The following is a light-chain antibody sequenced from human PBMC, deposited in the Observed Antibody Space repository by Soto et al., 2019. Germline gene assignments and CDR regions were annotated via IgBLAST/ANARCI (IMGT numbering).Light chain of an antibody. Sequence: EVVLTQSPATLSLSPWEGATLSCRASQSIGTYLAWYQHKPGQAPRLLIYDTSSRATGIPDRFSGSGSGTDFTLTISRLEPEDFAVYYCQQYGSRTFGGGTKVDIK. CDR2: DTS. CDR3: QQYGSRT. V-gene: IGKV3-20*01. CDR1: QSIGTY. J-gene: IGKJ4*01.